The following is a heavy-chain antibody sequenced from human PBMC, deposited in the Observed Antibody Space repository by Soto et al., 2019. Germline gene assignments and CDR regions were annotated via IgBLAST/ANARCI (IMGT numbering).Heavy chain of an antibody. CDR1: GFSLTRGVG. J-gene: IGHJ3*02. CDR2: IFRDDDK. Sequence: SGPTLVNPTQTLTLTCTFSGFSLTRGVGVGWIRQPPGKALEWLALIFRDDDKRYRPSLKSRLTITGDTSKNHVVLIMTNMDPMDTATYCCAHLYDGIYVFDMSGQGTMVTVSS. CDR3: AHLYDGIYVFDM. D-gene: IGHD3-10*01. V-gene: IGHV2-5*02.